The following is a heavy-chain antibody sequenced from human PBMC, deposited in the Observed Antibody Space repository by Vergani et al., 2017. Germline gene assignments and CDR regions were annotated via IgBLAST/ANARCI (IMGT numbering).Heavy chain of an antibody. V-gene: IGHV4-59*01. CDR2: MYHSGST. CDR3: GRVADFYGLGSRLIDL. J-gene: IGHJ4*01. Sequence: QVNLQESGPGLVKPSETLSLTCSVSGGSMSGYYWSWILQPSGKELECIGYMYHSGSTNYNPTLETRVTIAGGTAKNQFSLERNSVTAADTAVYYCGRVADFYGLGSRLIDLWGQGILVTVSS. CDR1: GGSMSGYY. D-gene: IGHD3-10*01.